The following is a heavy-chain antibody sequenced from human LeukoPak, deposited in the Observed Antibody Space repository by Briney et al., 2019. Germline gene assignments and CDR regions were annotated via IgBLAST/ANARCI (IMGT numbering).Heavy chain of an antibody. CDR2: ISGSGGST. J-gene: IGHJ6*03. D-gene: IGHD3-22*01. CDR1: GCTFSSYA. CDR3: AKDSSSGSRCYYMDV. Sequence: GGSLRLSCAASGCTFSSYAMSWVRQAPGKGLQWVSAISGSGGSTFYADSVKGRFIISRDNSKDTLYLQMNSMRAEDTAVYYCAKDSSSGSRCYYMDVWGKGTTVTVSS. V-gene: IGHV3-23*01.